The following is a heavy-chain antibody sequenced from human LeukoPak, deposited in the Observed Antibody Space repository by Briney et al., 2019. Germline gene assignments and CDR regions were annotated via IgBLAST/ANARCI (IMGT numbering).Heavy chain of an antibody. V-gene: IGHV4-59*10. CDR2: IYTSGST. Sequence: SETLSLTCAAYGGSFSGYYWSWIRQPPGKGLEWIGRIYTSGSTNYNPSLKSRVTISVDTSKNQFSLKLSSVTAADTAVYYCARERFGELSFDYWGQGTLVTVSS. CDR3: ARERFGELSFDY. CDR1: GGSFSGYY. J-gene: IGHJ4*02. D-gene: IGHD3-10*01.